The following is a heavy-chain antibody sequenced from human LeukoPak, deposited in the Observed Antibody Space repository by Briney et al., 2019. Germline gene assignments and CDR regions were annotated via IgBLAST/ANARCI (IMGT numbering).Heavy chain of an antibody. V-gene: IGHV1-2*02. J-gene: IGHJ4*02. D-gene: IGHD3-22*01. CDR2: ISPNSGNT. CDR1: GYTFTGYY. Sequence: GASVKVSCKASGYTFTGYYMHWVRQAPGQGLEWMGWISPNSGNTNYAQNFQGRVTITRDTSTSTAYMELSRLRSDDTAVYYCAREYYDSSGYYSYYFDYWRQGTLVTVS. CDR3: AREYYDSSGYYSYYFDY.